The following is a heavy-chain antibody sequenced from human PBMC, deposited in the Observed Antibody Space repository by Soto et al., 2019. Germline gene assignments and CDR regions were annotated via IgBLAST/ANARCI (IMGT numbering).Heavy chain of an antibody. CDR1: GFTFSSYG. CDR3: ARAGRMEAAAGTSGLGYYYYYMDV. Sequence: GGSLRLSCAASGFTFSSYGMHWVRQAPGKGLEWVAVIWYDGSNKYYADSVKGRFTISRDNSKNTLYLQMNSLRAEDTAVYYCARAGRMEAAAGTSGLGYYYYYMDVWGKGTTVTVSS. V-gene: IGHV3-33*01. D-gene: IGHD6-13*01. CDR2: IWYDGSNK. J-gene: IGHJ6*03.